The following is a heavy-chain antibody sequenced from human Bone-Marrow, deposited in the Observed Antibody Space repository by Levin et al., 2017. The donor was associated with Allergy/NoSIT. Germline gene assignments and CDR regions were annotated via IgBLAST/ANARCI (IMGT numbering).Heavy chain of an antibody. CDR1: GYTFTGYY. D-gene: IGHD2-2*01. Sequence: GESLKISCKASGYTFTGYYMHWVRQAPGQGLEWMGRINPNSGGTNYAQKFQGRVTMTRDTSISTAYMELSRLRSDDTAVYYCARGSTSCYGCDAFDIWGQGTMVTVSS. J-gene: IGHJ3*02. CDR2: INPNSGGT. V-gene: IGHV1-2*06. CDR3: ARGSTSCYGCDAFDI.